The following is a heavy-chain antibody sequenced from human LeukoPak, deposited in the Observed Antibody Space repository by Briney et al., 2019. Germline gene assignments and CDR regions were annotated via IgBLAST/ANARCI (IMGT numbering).Heavy chain of an antibody. J-gene: IGHJ4*02. V-gene: IGHV3-21*01. CDR2: ISSSSSYT. CDR1: GFTFSSYS. D-gene: IGHD3-10*01. Sequence: GGSLRLSCAASGFTFSSYSMNWVRQAPGKGLEWVSSISSSSSYTYYADSVKGRFTIFRDNAKNSLYLQMNSLRAEDTAVYYCARDRTYYGSGSYDYWGQGTLVTVSS. CDR3: ARDRTYYGSGSYDY.